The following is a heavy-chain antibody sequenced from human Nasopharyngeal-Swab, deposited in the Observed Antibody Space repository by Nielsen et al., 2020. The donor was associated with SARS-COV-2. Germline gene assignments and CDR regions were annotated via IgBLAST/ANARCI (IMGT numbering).Heavy chain of an antibody. D-gene: IGHD2-2*01. Sequence: SETLSLTCTVSGGSVSRGSHYWTWIRQPPGKELEWIGYIFYTGNTNYNPSLESRVTMSIDTSKNQFSLKLSSVTAADTAVYYCARDRGDLRKYHFDSWGRGSLVTVSS. CDR2: IFYTGNT. CDR1: GGSVSRGSHY. CDR3: ARDRGDLRKYHFDS. J-gene: IGHJ4*02. V-gene: IGHV4-61*01.